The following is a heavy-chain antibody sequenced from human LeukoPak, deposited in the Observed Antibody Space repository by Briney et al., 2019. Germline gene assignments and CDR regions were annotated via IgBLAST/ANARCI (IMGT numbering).Heavy chain of an antibody. CDR3: ARDIIFLS. J-gene: IGHJ5*02. V-gene: IGHV4-34*01. CDR2: INHSGST. Sequence: SETLSLTCAVYGGSFSSYYCIWIRQPPGKGLEWIGEINHSGSTYYNPSLKSRVTISVDTSKNQFSLKLSSVTAADTAVYYCARDIIFLSWGQGTLVTVSS. D-gene: IGHD3-10*01. CDR1: GGSFSSYY.